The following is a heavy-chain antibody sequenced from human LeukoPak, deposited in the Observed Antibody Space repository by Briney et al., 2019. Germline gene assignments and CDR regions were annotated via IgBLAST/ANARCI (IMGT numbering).Heavy chain of an antibody. Sequence: GGSLRLSCAASGFTFSSYAMHWVRQAPGKGLEWVAVISYDGSNKYYADSVKGRFTISRDNSKTTLYLQMNSLRAEDTAVYYCAHYYGSGSYFLGNYFDYWGQGTLVTVSS. V-gene: IGHV3-30*04. CDR3: AHYYGSGSYFLGNYFDY. D-gene: IGHD3-10*01. J-gene: IGHJ4*02. CDR2: ISYDGSNK. CDR1: GFTFSSYA.